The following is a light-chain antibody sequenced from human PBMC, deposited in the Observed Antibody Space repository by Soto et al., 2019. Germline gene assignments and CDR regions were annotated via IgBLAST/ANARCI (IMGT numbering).Light chain of an antibody. J-gene: IGKJ2*01. CDR2: AAS. CDR1: QSVSSSY. Sequence: EIVLTQSPGTLSLFPGERATLSCRASQSVSSSYLAWYQVRPGQAPRLLIHAASRRATGIADRFSGSGSGTDFTLTISRLEPEDFALYSCQQYGDSPETFGQGTKVEIK. V-gene: IGKV3-20*01. CDR3: QQYGDSPET.